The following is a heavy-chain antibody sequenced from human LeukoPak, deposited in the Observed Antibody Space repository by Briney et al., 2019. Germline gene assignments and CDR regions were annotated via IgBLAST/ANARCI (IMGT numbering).Heavy chain of an antibody. CDR1: GGSFSGYY. D-gene: IGHD3-22*01. V-gene: IGHV4-34*01. CDR2: INHSGST. CDR3: ARGRPFTMIVVATNNWFDP. Sequence: RASETLSLTCAVYGGSFSGYYWSWIRQPPGKGLEWIGEINHSGSTNYNPSLKSRVTISVDTSKNQFSLKLSSVTAADTAVYYCARGRPFTMIVVATNNWFDPWGQGTLVTVSS. J-gene: IGHJ5*02.